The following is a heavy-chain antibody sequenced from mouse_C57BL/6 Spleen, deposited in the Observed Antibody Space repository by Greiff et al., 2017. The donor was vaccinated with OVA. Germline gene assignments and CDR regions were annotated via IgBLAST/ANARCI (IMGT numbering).Heavy chain of an antibody. Sequence: LVESGPELVKPGASVKISCKASGYAFSSSWMNWVKQRPGKGLEWIGRIYPGDGDTNYNGKFKGKATLTADKSSSTAYMQLSSLTSEDSAVYFCAREGGGGDWYFDVWGTGTTVTVSS. CDR2: IYPGDGDT. CDR3: AREGGGGDWYFDV. V-gene: IGHV1-82*01. J-gene: IGHJ1*03. D-gene: IGHD1-1*02. CDR1: GYAFSSSW.